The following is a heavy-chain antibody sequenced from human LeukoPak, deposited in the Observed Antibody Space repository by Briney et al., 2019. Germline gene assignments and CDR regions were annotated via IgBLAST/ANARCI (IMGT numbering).Heavy chain of an antibody. V-gene: IGHV3-48*04. D-gene: IGHD2-2*01. J-gene: IGHJ5*02. Sequence: SGGSLRFSCAASGFTFSSYSMNWVRQAPGKGLKWVSYISSSSSTIYYADSVKGRFTISRDNAKNSLYLQMNSLRAEDTAVYYCASTYCSSTSCYSSRWFDPWGQGTLVTVSS. CDR3: ASTYCSSTSCYSSRWFDP. CDR1: GFTFSSYS. CDR2: ISSSSSTI.